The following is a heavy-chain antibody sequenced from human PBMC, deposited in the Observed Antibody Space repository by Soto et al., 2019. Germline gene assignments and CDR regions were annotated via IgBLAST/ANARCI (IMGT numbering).Heavy chain of an antibody. CDR2: IYYSGST. CDR3: ARRRRKGYFDY. J-gene: IGHJ4*02. CDR1: GGSISSYY. Sequence: QVQLQESGPGLVKPSETLSLTCTVSGGSISSYYWSWIRQPPGKGLEWIGYIYYSGSTNYNPSLTSRVTISVDTSKNQFSLKLSAVTAEDTDVYYCARRRRKGYFDYWCQGTLVTVSS. V-gene: IGHV4-59*08.